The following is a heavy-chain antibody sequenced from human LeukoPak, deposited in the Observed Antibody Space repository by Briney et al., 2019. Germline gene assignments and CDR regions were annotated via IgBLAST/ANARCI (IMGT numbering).Heavy chain of an antibody. CDR2: INHSGST. D-gene: IGHD3-3*01. J-gene: IGHJ5*02. Sequence: SETLSLTCTVSGGSVSSGSYYWSWIRQPPGKGLEWIGEINHSGSTNYNPSLKSRVTISVDTSKNQFSLKLSSVTAADTAVYYCARICRITIFGVVPYSGWFDPWGQGTLVTVSS. CDR3: ARICRITIFGVVPYSGWFDP. CDR1: GGSVSSGSYY. V-gene: IGHV4-39*07.